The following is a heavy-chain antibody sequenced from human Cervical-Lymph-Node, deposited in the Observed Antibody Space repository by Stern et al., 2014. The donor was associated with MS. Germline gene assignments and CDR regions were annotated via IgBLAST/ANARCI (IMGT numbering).Heavy chain of an antibody. CDR3: ARSLDAYFA. CDR2: VYSGVNT. Sequence: EVQLVESGGGLIQPGGSLRLSCAASGFTVSNNQMNWVRQAPGKGLEWVSLVYSGVNTFYADSVKGRFTFSRDGSKNTVYLQMNNLRPGDTAVYYCARSLDAYFAWGQGTLVTVSS. V-gene: IGHV3-53*01. CDR1: GFTVSNNQ. J-gene: IGHJ5*02. D-gene: IGHD5-24*01.